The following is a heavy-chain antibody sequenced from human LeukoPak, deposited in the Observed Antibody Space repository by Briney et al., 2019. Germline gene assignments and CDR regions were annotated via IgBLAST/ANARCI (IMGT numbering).Heavy chain of an antibody. D-gene: IGHD6-19*01. Sequence: PGGSLRLSCAASGFTFSSYAMHWVRQAPGKGLEWVAVISYDGSNKYYADSVKGRFTISRDNSKNTLYLQMNSLRAEDTAVYYCAKVHRAGTGSRLADYWGQGTLATVSS. CDR1: GFTFSSYA. V-gene: IGHV3-30*04. CDR2: ISYDGSNK. J-gene: IGHJ4*02. CDR3: AKVHRAGTGSRLADY.